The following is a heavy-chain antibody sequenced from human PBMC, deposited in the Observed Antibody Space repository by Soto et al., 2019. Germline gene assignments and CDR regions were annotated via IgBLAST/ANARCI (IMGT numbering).Heavy chain of an antibody. CDR3: AREAVSGRTGFDY. CDR2: VNAYNGNT. CDR1: GYTFASYG. V-gene: IGHV1-18*01. D-gene: IGHD6-19*01. Sequence: ASVKVSCKASGYTFASYGISWVRQAPGQGLEWMGWVNAYNGNTNYAQKFQGRVTMTTDTSTSTAYMELRSLRSDDTAVYYCAREAVSGRTGFDYWGQGTLVTVSS. J-gene: IGHJ4*02.